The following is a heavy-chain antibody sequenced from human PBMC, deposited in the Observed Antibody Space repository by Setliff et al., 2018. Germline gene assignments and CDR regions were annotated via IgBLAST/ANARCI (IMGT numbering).Heavy chain of an antibody. V-gene: IGHV3-7*01. CDR1: GFTFSSYW. CDR3: ARSPKLQITMVLHYFDY. CDR2: IKQDGSEK. Sequence: GGSLRLSCAASGFTFSSYWMSWVRQAPGKGLEWVANIKQDGSEKYYVDSVKGRFTISRDNAKNSLYLQMNSLRAEDTAVYYCARSPKLQITMVLHYFDYWGQGTLVTVSS. J-gene: IGHJ4*02. D-gene: IGHD3-10*01.